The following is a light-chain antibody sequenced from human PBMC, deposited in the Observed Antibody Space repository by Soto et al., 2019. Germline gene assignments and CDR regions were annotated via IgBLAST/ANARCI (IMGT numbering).Light chain of an antibody. Sequence: SYELTQPPSVSVAPGKTARITCGGNNIGSKSVHWYQQKPGQAPVLVIYYDSDRPSGIPERFSGSNSGNTATLTISRVEAGDEADYYCQVWYSSSDHPNYVFGTGTKLTVL. CDR1: NIGSKS. J-gene: IGLJ1*01. V-gene: IGLV3-21*04. CDR3: QVWYSSSDHPNYV. CDR2: YDS.